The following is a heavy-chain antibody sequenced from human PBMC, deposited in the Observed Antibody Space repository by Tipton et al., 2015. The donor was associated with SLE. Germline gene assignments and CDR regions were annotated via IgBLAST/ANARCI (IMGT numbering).Heavy chain of an antibody. CDR2: IYYSGST. CDR3: ARDQPSEIISSGWYKDAFDI. V-gene: IGHV4-39*07. CDR1: GGSISSSSYY. J-gene: IGHJ3*02. Sequence: TLSLTCTVSGGSISSSSYYWGWIRQPPGKGLEWIGSIYYSGSTYYNPSLKSRVTISVDTSKNQFSLKLSSVTAADTAVYYCARDQPSEIISSGWYKDAFDIWGQGTMVTVSS. D-gene: IGHD6-19*01.